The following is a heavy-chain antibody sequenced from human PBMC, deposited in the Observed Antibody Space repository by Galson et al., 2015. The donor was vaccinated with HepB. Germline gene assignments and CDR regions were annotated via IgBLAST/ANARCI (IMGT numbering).Heavy chain of an antibody. CDR2: IRYDGSNK. D-gene: IGHD2-2*01. V-gene: IGHV3-30*02. CDR1: GFTFSSHG. Sequence: SLRLSCAASGFTFSSHGMHWVRQAPGKGLEWVAFIRYDGSNKYYADSVKGRFTISRDNSKNTLYLQMNSLRAEDAAVYYCAKVSGVEVERKDIVVVPAAIRPYYGMDVWGQGTTVTVSS. J-gene: IGHJ6*02. CDR3: AKVSGVEVERKDIVVVPAAIRPYYGMDV.